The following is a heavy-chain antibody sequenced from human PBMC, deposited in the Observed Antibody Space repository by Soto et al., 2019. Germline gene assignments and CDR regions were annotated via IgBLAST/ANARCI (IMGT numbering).Heavy chain of an antibody. V-gene: IGHV3-74*01. D-gene: IGHD3-22*01. CDR1: GFTFSTYW. J-gene: IGHJ4*02. CDR2: IKTDGTYA. CDR3: AAGGSGYYAN. Sequence: EVQLVESGGDLVQPGGSLRLSCAASGFTFSTYWMHWVRQAPGKGLLWVSRIKTDGTYATYADSVNGRFAISRDNAKKIMYLQMNSLRVADAAVYYCAAGGSGYYANWGQGTLVTVSS.